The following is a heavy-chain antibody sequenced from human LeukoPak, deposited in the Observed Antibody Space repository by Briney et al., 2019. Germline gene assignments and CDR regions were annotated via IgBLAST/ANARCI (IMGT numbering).Heavy chain of an antibody. J-gene: IGHJ4*02. Sequence: PGCSLTLSCAASGFTVSSNYMSWVRQAPAKGLDWVAFIYRVRSTYYPDSVQGRFTISRDNSKNTLYLQMNSLRAEDTAVYYCARDQSSSWTFDYWGQGTLVTVSS. V-gene: IGHV3-66*01. CDR3: ARDQSSSWTFDY. CDR2: IYRVRST. D-gene: IGHD6-13*01. CDR1: GFTVSSNY.